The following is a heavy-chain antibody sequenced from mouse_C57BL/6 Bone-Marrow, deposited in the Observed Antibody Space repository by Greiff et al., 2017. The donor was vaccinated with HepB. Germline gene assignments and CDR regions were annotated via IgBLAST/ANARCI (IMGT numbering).Heavy chain of an antibody. CDR2: IHPSDSDT. CDR1: GYTFTSYW. D-gene: IGHD1-1*01. Sequence: QVQLQQPGAELVKPGASVKVSCKASGYTFTSYWMHWVKQRPGQGLEWIGRIHPSDSDTNYNQKFKGKATLTVDESSSTAYMQLSSLTSEDSAVYYCAIVRGGVTTGTWFAYWGQGTLVTVSA. CDR3: AIVRGGVTTGTWFAY. J-gene: IGHJ3*01. V-gene: IGHV1-74*01.